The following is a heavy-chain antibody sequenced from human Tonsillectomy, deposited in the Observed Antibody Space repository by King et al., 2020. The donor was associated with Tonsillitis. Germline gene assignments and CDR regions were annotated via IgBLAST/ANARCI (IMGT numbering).Heavy chain of an antibody. CDR1: GYTFSDYY. CDR2: INPDSGGT. Sequence: QLVQSRAEVKKPGASLKVSCKASGYTFSDYYIHWVRQAPGQGLEWMGWINPDSGGTNYAQKFQGRVTMTRDTSISTAYMELSRLISGDTAVYYCATGDRKYWGQGTLVTVSS. CDR3: ATGDRKY. V-gene: IGHV1-2*02. J-gene: IGHJ4*02.